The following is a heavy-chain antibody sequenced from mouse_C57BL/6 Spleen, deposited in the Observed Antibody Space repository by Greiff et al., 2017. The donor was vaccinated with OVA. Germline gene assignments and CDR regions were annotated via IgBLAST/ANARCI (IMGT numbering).Heavy chain of an antibody. CDR3: AREGSSYPYYAMDY. D-gene: IGHD1-1*01. CDR1: GFTFSSYA. Sequence: EVKLMESGGGLVKPGGSLKLSCAASGFTFSSYAMSWVRQTPEKRLEWVATISDGGSYTYYPDNVKGRFTISRDNAKNNLYLQMSHLKSEDTAMYYCAREGSSYPYYAMDYWGQGTSVTVSS. V-gene: IGHV5-4*01. J-gene: IGHJ4*01. CDR2: ISDGGSYT.